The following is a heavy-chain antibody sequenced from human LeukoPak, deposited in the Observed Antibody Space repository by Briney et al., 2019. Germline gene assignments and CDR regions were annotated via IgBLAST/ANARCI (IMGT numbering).Heavy chain of an antibody. D-gene: IGHD1-26*01. V-gene: IGHV1-46*01. Sequence: GASVKVSCKASGYTFTSYDINWVRQATGQGLEWMGIINPSGGSTSYAQKFQGRVTMTRDMSTSTVYMELSSLRSEDTAVYYCARQMGARGGGAFDIWGQGTMVTVSS. CDR2: INPSGGST. J-gene: IGHJ3*02. CDR1: GYTFTSYD. CDR3: ARQMGARGGGAFDI.